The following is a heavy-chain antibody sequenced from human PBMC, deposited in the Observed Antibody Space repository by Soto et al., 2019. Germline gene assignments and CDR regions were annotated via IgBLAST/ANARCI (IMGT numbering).Heavy chain of an antibody. J-gene: IGHJ5*02. V-gene: IGHV1-18*01. Sequence: ASVKVSCKASGYTFTSYGISWVRQAPGQGLEWMGWISAYNGNTNYAQKLQGRVTMTTDTSTSTAYMELRSLRSDDTAVYYCARDIGYCSGGSCYNWFDPWGQGTLVTVS. CDR2: ISAYNGNT. CDR3: ARDIGYCSGGSCYNWFDP. CDR1: GYTFTSYG. D-gene: IGHD2-15*01.